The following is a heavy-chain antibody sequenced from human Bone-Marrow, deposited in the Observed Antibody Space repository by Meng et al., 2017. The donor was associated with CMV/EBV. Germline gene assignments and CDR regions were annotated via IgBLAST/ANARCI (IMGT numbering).Heavy chain of an antibody. CDR2: ICSGDTT. D-gene: IGHD2-15*01. V-gene: IGHV3-53*01. CDR3: VVGHDSRKVAY. CDR1: GFSVGISH. Sequence: GGSLRLSCKVSGFSVGISHMNWVRQAPGKGLEWVSVICSGDTTHYADSVKGRFIISRDNSMNTLYLQMDSLRAEDTAVYYCVVGHDSRKVAYWGQGTRVTGSS. J-gene: IGHJ4*02.